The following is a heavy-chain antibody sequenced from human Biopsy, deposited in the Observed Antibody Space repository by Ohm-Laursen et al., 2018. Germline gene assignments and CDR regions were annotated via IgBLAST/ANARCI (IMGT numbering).Heavy chain of an antibody. CDR3: ARGTNYYGSGRNRHWFDP. CDR2: INDSGRT. V-gene: IGHV4-34*01. CDR1: GGSFSGYY. D-gene: IGHD3-10*01. Sequence: GTLSLTCGVYGGSFSGYYCSWIRQPPGKGLEWIGEINDSGRTNYNPSLRSRVTFSVDTSKNHFSLKLSSVTAADTAVYYCARGTNYYGSGRNRHWFDPWGQGTQVTVSS. J-gene: IGHJ5*02.